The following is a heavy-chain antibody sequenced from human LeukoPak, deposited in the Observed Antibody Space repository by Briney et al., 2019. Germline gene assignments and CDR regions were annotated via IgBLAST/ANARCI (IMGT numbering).Heavy chain of an antibody. V-gene: IGHV3-21*01. CDR2: ISISSNYI. D-gene: IGHD3-22*01. Sequence: GGSLRLSCAASGFTFSRYSMNWVRQAPGKGLEWVSSISISSNYIYYADSLKGRFTISRDNAKNSLYLQVNSLRVEDTAVYYCAKEAMIVVQYYYYYMDVWGKGTTVTISS. CDR1: GFTFSRYS. CDR3: AKEAMIVVQYYYYYMDV. J-gene: IGHJ6*03.